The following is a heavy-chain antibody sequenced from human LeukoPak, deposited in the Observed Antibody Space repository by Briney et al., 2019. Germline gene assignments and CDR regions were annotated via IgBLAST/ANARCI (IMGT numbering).Heavy chain of an antibody. V-gene: IGHV3-30*02. CDR3: AKDPVGATYYFDY. D-gene: IGHD1-26*01. J-gene: IGHJ4*02. CDR1: GFTFSSYG. Sequence: GGSLRLSCAASGFTFSSYGMHWVRQALGKGLEWVAFIRYDGSNKYYADSVKGRFTISRDNSKNTLYLQMNSLRAEDTAVYYCAKDPVGATYYFDYWGQGTLVTVSS. CDR2: IRYDGSNK.